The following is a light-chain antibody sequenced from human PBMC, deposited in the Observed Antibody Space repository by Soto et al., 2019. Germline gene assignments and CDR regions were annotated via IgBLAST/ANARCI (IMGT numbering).Light chain of an antibody. CDR1: SSKIGAGYD. J-gene: IGLJ1*01. Sequence: QSVLTQPPSVSGAPGQRVTISCTGSSSKIGAGYDVHWYQQLPGTAPKLLIYGNSNRPSGVPDRFPGSKSGTSASLAITGLQAEDEADYYCQSCDSSLSGYVFGTGTKVTVL. CDR3: QSCDSSLSGYV. V-gene: IGLV1-40*01. CDR2: GNS.